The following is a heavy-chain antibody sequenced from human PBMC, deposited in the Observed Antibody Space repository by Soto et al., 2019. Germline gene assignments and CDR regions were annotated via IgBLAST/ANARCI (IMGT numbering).Heavy chain of an antibody. Sequence: EVQLVESGGGLVKPGGSLRLSCAASGFTFSSYSMNWVRQAPGKGLEWVSSISSSSSYIYYADSVKGRFTISRDNAKNSLYLQMNGLRAEDTAVYYCARDTLEWFGELLPPGFDPWGQGTLVTVSS. D-gene: IGHD3-10*01. V-gene: IGHV3-21*04. CDR3: ARDTLEWFGELLPPGFDP. CDR2: ISSSSSYI. CDR1: GFTFSSYS. J-gene: IGHJ5*02.